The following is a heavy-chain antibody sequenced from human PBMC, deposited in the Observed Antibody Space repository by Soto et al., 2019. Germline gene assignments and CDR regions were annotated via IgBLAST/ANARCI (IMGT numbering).Heavy chain of an antibody. Sequence: PGGSLSLSCTTSGFTFGDYAFTWFRQAPGKGLEWVGFIRSKAYDETTEYAASVRGRFTISRDDSKSIAYLQMNNLNTDDTAVYFCTRAPVPTPYWGQGTLVTVSS. D-gene: IGHD1-1*01. J-gene: IGHJ4*02. CDR2: IRSKAYDETT. CDR1: GFTFGDYA. V-gene: IGHV3-49*03. CDR3: TRAPVPTPY.